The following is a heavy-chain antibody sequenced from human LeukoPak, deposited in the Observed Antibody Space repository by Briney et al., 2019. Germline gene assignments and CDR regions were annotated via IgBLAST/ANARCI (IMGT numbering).Heavy chain of an antibody. Sequence: PSETLSLTCAVYGGSFSGYYWSWIRQLPGKGLEWIGEINHSGSTNYNPSLKSRVTISVDTSKNQFSLKLSSVTAADTAVYYCARGRDGSQVPPNYYYYYYMDVWGKGTTVTVSS. V-gene: IGHV4-34*01. CDR3: ARGRDGSQVPPNYYYYYYMDV. D-gene: IGHD5-24*01. CDR2: INHSGST. J-gene: IGHJ6*03. CDR1: GGSFSGYY.